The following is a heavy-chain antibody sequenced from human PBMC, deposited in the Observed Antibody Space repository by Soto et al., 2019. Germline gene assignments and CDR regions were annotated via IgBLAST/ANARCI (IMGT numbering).Heavy chain of an antibody. CDR1: GFTFSSYA. Sequence: GSLRLSCAASGFTFSSYAMSWVRQAPGKGLEWVSAISGSGGSTYYADSVKGRFTISRDNSKNTLYLQMNSLRAEDTAVYYCAKEDYSSSAYYYYYGMDVWGQGTTVTVSS. J-gene: IGHJ6*02. CDR3: AKEDYSSSAYYYYYGMDV. CDR2: ISGSGGST. D-gene: IGHD6-6*01. V-gene: IGHV3-23*01.